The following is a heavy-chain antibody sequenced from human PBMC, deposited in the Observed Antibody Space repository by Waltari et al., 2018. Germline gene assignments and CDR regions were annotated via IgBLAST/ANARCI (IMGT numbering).Heavy chain of an antibody. V-gene: IGHV1-8*01. D-gene: IGHD5-12*01. Sequence: QVQLVQSGAEVRKPGASVKVSCKASGYAFTSLEINWVRQATGQGFEWMGCKDANAGETGSALKFRGRRSMTADTSTDTFYMELTRLQVEDTAVYYCAGGVAQGVDYWGQGTLVTVSS. J-gene: IGHJ4*02. CDR2: KDANAGET. CDR3: AGGVAQGVDY. CDR1: GYAFTSLE.